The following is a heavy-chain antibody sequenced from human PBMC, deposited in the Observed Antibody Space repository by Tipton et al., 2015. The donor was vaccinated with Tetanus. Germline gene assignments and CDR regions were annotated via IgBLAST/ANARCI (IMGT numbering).Heavy chain of an antibody. D-gene: IGHD3-3*01. CDR2: IYYSGSA. J-gene: IGHJ4*02. Sequence: TLSLTCTVSGGSISSSSYYWGWIRQPPGKRLEWIGSIYYSGSAYHNPSLKSRVTISVDTSKNQFSLKLSSVTAADTAVYYCARHQREGFLEWSLSSFDYWGQGTLVTVSS. CDR3: ARHQREGFLEWSLSSFDY. V-gene: IGHV4-39*01. CDR1: GGSISSSSYY.